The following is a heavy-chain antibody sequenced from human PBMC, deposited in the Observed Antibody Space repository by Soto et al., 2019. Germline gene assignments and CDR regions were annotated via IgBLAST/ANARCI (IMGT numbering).Heavy chain of an antibody. CDR1: GFTFSSYA. V-gene: IGHV3-23*01. J-gene: IGHJ6*02. D-gene: IGHD3-3*01. Sequence: PLRLSCAASGFTFSSYAMSWVRQAPGKGLEWVSAISGSGGSTYYADSVKGRFTISRDNSKNTLYLQMNSLRAEDTAVYYCAKDDAIFGVDTPKGMDVWGQGTTVTVSS. CDR3: AKDDAIFGVDTPKGMDV. CDR2: ISGSGGST.